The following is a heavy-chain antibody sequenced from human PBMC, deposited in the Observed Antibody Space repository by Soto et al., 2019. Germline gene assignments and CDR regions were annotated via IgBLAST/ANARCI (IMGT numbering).Heavy chain of an antibody. CDR3: AKDPPRSVVVPAAIDYYYYGMDV. CDR2: ISVSVGIT. D-gene: IGHD2-2*01. J-gene: IGHJ6*04. CDR1: GFTFSSYA. V-gene: IGHV3-23*01. Sequence: GGSLRLSCAASGFTFSSYAMSWVRQAPGKGLEWVSAISVSVGITYYADSVKGRFTISRDNSKNTLYLQMNSLRAEDTAVYYCAKDPPRSVVVPAAIDYYYYGMDVWGYGNTVALSA.